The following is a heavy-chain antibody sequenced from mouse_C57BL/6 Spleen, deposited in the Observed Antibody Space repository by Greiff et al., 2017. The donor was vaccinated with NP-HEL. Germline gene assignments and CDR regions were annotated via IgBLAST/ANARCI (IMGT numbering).Heavy chain of an antibody. V-gene: IGHV1-47*01. CDR3: ARPGYSNPGFAY. CDR2: FHPYNDDT. Sequence: LEESGAELVKPGASVKMSCKASGYTFTTYPIEWMKQNHGKSLEWIGNFHPYNDDTKYNEKFKGKATLTVEKSSSTVYLELSRLTSDDSAVYYCARPGYSNPGFAYWGQGTLVTVSA. D-gene: IGHD2-5*01. J-gene: IGHJ3*01. CDR1: GYTFTTYP.